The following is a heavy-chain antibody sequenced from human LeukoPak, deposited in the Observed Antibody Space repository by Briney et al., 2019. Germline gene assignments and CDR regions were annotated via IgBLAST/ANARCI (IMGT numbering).Heavy chain of an antibody. CDR1: GGSMSPYY. CDR3: VRHTGGTTLDY. V-gene: IGHV4-59*08. CDR2: ISFSGIT. J-gene: IGHJ4*02. Sequence: SETLSLTCTLSGGSMSPYYWSWLRHPPGRGLEWIGHISFSGITKHYTPLKSRVTISIDTSTNQFSLKLNSVTAADTAVYYCVRHTGGTTLDYWGQGTQVTVSS. D-gene: IGHD1/OR15-1a*01.